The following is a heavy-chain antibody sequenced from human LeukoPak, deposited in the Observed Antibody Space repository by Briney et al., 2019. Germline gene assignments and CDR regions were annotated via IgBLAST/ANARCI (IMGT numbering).Heavy chain of an antibody. D-gene: IGHD3-22*01. J-gene: IGHJ4*02. CDR3: ARASYSYDINGWVPFDY. CDR2: VYTSGST. V-gene: IGHV4-4*07. CDR1: GGSISSYY. Sequence: SETLSLTCTVSGGSISSYYWSWIRQPAGKGLEWIGHVYTSGSTNHNPSLMSRVTMSVDTSKNQFSLRLSSVTAADTAVYYCARASYSYDINGWVPFDYWGQGTLVTVSS.